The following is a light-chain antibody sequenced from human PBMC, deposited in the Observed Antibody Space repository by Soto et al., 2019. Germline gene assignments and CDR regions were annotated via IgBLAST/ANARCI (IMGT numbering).Light chain of an antibody. V-gene: IGLV4-69*01. CDR2: VTSDGSH. Sequence: QPVLTQLPSASASLGASVKLTCTLSSGHSRYAIAWHQQQPEKGPRYLMKVTSDGSHIKGDGIPDRFSGSSSGAERYLTISSLQSEDEADYYCQTWGTGLVVFSGGTKVTVL. CDR1: SGHSRYA. J-gene: IGLJ2*01. CDR3: QTWGTGLVV.